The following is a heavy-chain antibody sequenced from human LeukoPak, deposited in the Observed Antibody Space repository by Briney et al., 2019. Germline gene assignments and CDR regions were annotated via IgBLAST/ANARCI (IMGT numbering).Heavy chain of an antibody. D-gene: IGHD2-2*01. CDR3: ARAGGSCSSTSCYALFDY. J-gene: IGHJ4*02. Sequence: ASVKVSCKASGYTFTNYAMLWVRQAPGQRLEWMGWIDAGNGNTKYSQKFQGRVTITRDTSASTAYMELSSLRSEDTAVYYCARAGGSCSSTSCYALFDYWGQGTLVTVSS. V-gene: IGHV1-3*01. CDR1: GYTFTNYA. CDR2: IDAGNGNT.